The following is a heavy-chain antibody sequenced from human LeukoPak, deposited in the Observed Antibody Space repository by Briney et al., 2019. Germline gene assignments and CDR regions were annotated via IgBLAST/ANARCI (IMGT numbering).Heavy chain of an antibody. CDR2: IYFSGST. CDR1: GGSISSGGYY. J-gene: IGHJ2*01. CDR3: ARVVDPGWYFDL. D-gene: IGHD3-10*01. V-gene: IGHV4-30-4*08. Sequence: SETLSLTCTVSGGSISSGGYYWSWIRQHPGKGLEWIGYIYFSGSTYYNPSLKSRVTISVDTSKNQFSLKLSSVTAADTAVYYCARVVDPGWYFDLWGRGTLVTVSS.